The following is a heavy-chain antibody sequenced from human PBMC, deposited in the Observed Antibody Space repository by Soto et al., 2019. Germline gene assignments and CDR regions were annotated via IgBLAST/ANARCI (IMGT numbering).Heavy chain of an antibody. D-gene: IGHD6-13*01. CDR1: GFTFSSYA. V-gene: IGHV3-23*01. J-gene: IGHJ4*02. Sequence: EVQLLESGGGLVQPGGSLRLSCAASGFTFSSYAMSWVRQAPGKGPEWVSAISGSGGSTYYADSVKGRFTISRDNSKNPLYLQMNSLRSEDTAVYYCAKRSSSRPFDYWGQGTLVTVSS. CDR2: ISGSGGST. CDR3: AKRSSSRPFDY.